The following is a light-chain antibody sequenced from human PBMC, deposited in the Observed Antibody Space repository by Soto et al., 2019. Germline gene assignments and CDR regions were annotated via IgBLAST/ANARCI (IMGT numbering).Light chain of an antibody. CDR1: LSVFYSSNNTNY. Sequence: TGLTISPATLAVSLGVKATINSNYSLSVFYSSNNTNYLAWYQQKPGQPPKLLIYWASARDSGVPDRFSGSGSGTDFTLTISSLQAEDVAIYYCQQYDSSPPAFGQGTKVDI. CDR3: QQYDSSPPA. CDR2: WAS. V-gene: IGKV4-1*01. J-gene: IGKJ1*01.